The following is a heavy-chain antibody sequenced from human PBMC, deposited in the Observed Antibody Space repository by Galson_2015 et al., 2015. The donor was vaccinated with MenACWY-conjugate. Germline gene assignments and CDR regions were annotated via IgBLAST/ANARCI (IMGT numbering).Heavy chain of an antibody. J-gene: IGHJ4*02. V-gene: IGHV3-23*01. CDR3: AKGGGVFEY. D-gene: IGHD3-16*01. CDR2: LSGSGRTT. Sequence: SLRLSCAVSGISFRSYPMSWVRQAPGKGLEWVSSLSGSGRTTYYADSARGRHTISRDNSNNTLYLQMNSLRVEDTAVYYCAKGGGVFEYWGQGIFVTVSS. CDR1: GISFRSYP.